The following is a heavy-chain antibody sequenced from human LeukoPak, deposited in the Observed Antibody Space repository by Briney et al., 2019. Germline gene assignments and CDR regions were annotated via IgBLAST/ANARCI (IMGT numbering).Heavy chain of an antibody. Sequence: GGSLRPSCAASGFTFSSYEMNWVRQAPGRGLEWVSYISSSGSTIYYADSVKGRFISSRDNTKNSLYLRMHSLRAEDTAIYYCARDLRIVSGSYLDYWGQGTLVTVSS. V-gene: IGHV3-48*03. CDR3: ARDLRIVSGSYLDY. CDR2: ISSSGSTI. D-gene: IGHD1-26*01. J-gene: IGHJ4*02. CDR1: GFTFSSYE.